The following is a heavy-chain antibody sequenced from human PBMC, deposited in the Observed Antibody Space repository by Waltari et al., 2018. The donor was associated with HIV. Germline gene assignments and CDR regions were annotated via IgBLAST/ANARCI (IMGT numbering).Heavy chain of an antibody. J-gene: IGHJ4*02. CDR1: GFTFSSYS. V-gene: IGHV3-48*04. CDR3: ARALFDYGDY. CDR2: ISSSSSTI. Sequence: EVQLVESGGGLVQPGGSLRLSCAASGFTFSSYSMHWVRQAPGKGLEWVSYISSSSSTIYYADSVKGRFTISRDNAKNSLYLQMNSLRAEDTAVYYCARALFDYGDYWGQGTLVTVSS. D-gene: IGHD3-3*01.